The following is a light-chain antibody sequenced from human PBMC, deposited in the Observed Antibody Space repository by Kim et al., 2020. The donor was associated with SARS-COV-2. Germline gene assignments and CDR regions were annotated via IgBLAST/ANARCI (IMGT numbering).Light chain of an antibody. Sequence: GQSVTISCTGTSRDVGAYNYVSWYQQRPGEAPRLIIFEVSERPSGVPDRFSGSKSGTTASLTVSGLQADDEADYYCASYAGTNIGVFGTGTTVTVL. CDR3: ASYAGTNIGV. V-gene: IGLV2-8*01. J-gene: IGLJ1*01. CDR1: SRDVGAYNY. CDR2: EVS.